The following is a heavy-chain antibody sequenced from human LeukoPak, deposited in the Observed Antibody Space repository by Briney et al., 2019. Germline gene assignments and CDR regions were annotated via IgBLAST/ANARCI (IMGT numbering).Heavy chain of an antibody. J-gene: IGHJ4*02. D-gene: IGHD5-12*01. V-gene: IGHV3-30*04. CDR3: ARDPGYSGYDLDY. Sequence: GGSLRLSCAASGFTFSSYAMHWVRQAPGKGLEWVAVISYDGSNKYYADSVKGRFTISRDNSKNTLYLQMNSQRAEDTAVYYCARDPGYSGYDLDYWGQGTLVTVSS. CDR1: GFTFSSYA. CDR2: ISYDGSNK.